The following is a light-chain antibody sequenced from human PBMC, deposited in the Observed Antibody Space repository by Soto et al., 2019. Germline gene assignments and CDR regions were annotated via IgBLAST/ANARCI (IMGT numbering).Light chain of an antibody. CDR1: SSNIGSKY. J-gene: IGLJ2*01. V-gene: IGLV1-47*01. CDR2: RNN. Sequence: QSVLTQPPSASGTPGQRVTISCSGSSSNIGSKYVYWYQQLPGTAPKLLIYRNNQRPSGVPDRFSGSKSGTAASLAISGLRSEDDTDYYCVAWNANVRGPAFGGGTKVTVL. CDR3: VAWNANVRGPA.